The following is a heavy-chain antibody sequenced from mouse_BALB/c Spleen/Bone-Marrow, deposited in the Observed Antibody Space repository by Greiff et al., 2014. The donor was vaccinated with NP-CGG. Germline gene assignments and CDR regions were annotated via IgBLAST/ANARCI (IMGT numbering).Heavy chain of an antibody. CDR2: IDPANGDT. CDR1: GFNIKDTY. J-gene: IGHJ1*01. Sequence: VQLQQSGAELAKPGASVKLSCTASGFNIKDTYMHWVEQRPEQGLEWIGRIDPANGDTKYDPKFQGKATITADTSSNTAYLQLSSLTSEDTAVYYCTKPSFYYGSSYWYFDVRGAGTTVTVSS. V-gene: IGHV14-3*02. D-gene: IGHD1-1*01. CDR3: TKPSFYYGSSYWYFDV.